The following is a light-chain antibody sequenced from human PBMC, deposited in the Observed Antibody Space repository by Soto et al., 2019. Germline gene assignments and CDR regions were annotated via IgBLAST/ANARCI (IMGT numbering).Light chain of an antibody. CDR1: QGVSSW. Sequence: DIQLTQSPSSVSASVGDRVTITCPASQGVSSWLAWYQQKPGKAPKLLIYAVSSLQSGVPARFSGSGSGTDFTLTISSLQPDDFATYYCQQANGFPVTFGGGTRVEIK. CDR2: AVS. CDR3: QQANGFPVT. J-gene: IGKJ4*01. V-gene: IGKV1-12*01.